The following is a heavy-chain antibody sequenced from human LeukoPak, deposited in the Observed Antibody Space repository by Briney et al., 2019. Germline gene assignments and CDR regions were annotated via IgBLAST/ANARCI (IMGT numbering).Heavy chain of an antibody. CDR3: ARGYYGSGSFFDY. D-gene: IGHD3-10*01. Sequence: PSETLSLTCTVSGVSISSYYWSWIRQPPGKGLEWIGYIYYSGSTNCNPSLKSRVTISVDTSKNQFSLRLSSVTAADTAVYYCARGYYGSGSFFDYWGQGTLVTVSS. J-gene: IGHJ4*02. CDR1: GVSISSYY. CDR2: IYYSGST. V-gene: IGHV4-59*08.